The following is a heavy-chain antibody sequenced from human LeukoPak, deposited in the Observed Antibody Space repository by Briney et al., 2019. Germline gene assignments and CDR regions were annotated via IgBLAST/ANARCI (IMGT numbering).Heavy chain of an antibody. CDR2: ISPYNGNT. CDR1: GYTFTSYG. V-gene: IGHV1-18*01. D-gene: IGHD3-16*02. J-gene: IGHJ4*02. CDR3: ARTLAYDYVWGSYRIPVDY. Sequence: ASVKVSCKASGYTFTSYGISWVRQAPGQGLEWMGWISPYNGNTNYAQKLQGRVTMTTDTSTSTAYMEVRSLRSDDTAVYYCARTLAYDYVWGSYRIPVDYWGQGTLVTVSS.